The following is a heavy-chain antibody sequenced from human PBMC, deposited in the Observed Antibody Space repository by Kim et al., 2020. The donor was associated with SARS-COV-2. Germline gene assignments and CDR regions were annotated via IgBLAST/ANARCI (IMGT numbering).Heavy chain of an antibody. Sequence: ASVKVSCKASGYTFTAFSLHWVHQAPGHRLEWMGWINGASGNTKYSQNFQGRVTITRDTSARTAYMELSSLRSEDTAVYYCARGPGTTGTTGDWGQGTLVTVSS. V-gene: IGHV1-3*01. CDR2: INGASGNT. D-gene: IGHD1-1*01. CDR3: ARGPGTTGTTGD. CDR1: GYTFTAFS. J-gene: IGHJ4*02.